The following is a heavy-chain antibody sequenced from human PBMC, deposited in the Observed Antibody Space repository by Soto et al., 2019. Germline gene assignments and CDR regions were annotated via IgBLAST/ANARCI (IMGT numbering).Heavy chain of an antibody. CDR2: INPRGGST. CDR3: ARTDDYAFDY. D-gene: IGHD4-17*01. Sequence: ASVKVSCKTSGYTSTSYYIHWVRQAPGQGLEWMGTINPRGGSTNYAPKFQGRVTVTRDTSTSTVYMELSSLRSEDTAVYYCARTDDYAFDYWGQGTHVTFSS. J-gene: IGHJ4*02. CDR1: GYTSTSYY. V-gene: IGHV1-46*01.